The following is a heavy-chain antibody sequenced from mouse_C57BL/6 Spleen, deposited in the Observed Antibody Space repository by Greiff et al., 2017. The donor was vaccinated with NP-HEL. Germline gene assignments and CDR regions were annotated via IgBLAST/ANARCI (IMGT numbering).Heavy chain of an antibody. J-gene: IGHJ4*01. V-gene: IGHV6-3*01. D-gene: IGHD1-1*01. CDR2: IRLKSDNYAT. CDR1: GFTFSNYW. Sequence: EVKLMESGGGLVQPGGSMKLSCVASGFTFSNYWMNWVRQSPEKGLEWVAQIRLKSDNYATHYAESVKGRFTISRDDSKSSVYLQMNNLRAEDTGIYYCTGGFYYYGYAMDYWGQGTSVTVSS. CDR3: TGGFYYYGYAMDY.